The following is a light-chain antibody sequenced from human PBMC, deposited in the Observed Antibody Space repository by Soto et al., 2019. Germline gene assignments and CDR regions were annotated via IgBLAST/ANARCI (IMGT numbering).Light chain of an antibody. Sequence: EIVMTQSPATLSVSPGETATLSCRASQSVAGNLAWYQQKPGQPPRLLLYGVSTRATGVPARFSGSGSETDFSLTISSLQIEDFALYYCQQYIRWPLTFGGGTKVEIK. CDR3: QQYIRWPLT. CDR1: QSVAGN. J-gene: IGKJ4*01. CDR2: GVS. V-gene: IGKV3-15*01.